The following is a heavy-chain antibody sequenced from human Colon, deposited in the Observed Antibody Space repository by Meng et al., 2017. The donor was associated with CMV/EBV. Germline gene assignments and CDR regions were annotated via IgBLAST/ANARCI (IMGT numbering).Heavy chain of an antibody. CDR2: INPNSGGT. CDR3: ARDLYGIAAREPMGV. CDR1: GYTFTGYY. V-gene: IGHV1-2*02. J-gene: IGHJ6*02. Sequence: ASVKVSCKASGYTFTGYYMHWVRQAPGQGLEWMGWINPNSGGTNYAQKFQGRVTMTRDTSISTAYMELSRLRSDDTAVYYCARDLYGIAAREPMGVWGQGTTVTVSS. D-gene: IGHD6-6*01.